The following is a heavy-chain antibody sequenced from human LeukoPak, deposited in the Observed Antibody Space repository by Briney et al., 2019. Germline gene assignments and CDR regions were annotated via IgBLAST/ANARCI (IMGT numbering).Heavy chain of an antibody. Sequence: ASVKVSCKASGYTFTNYGISWVRQAPGQGLEWMGWINTYNGNTNYAQKLRGRVTMTTDTSTSTAYMELRSLRFDDTAVYYCARDPHEFSSGWSQFDYWGQGTLVTVSS. CDR1: GYTFTNYG. CDR2: INTYNGNT. CDR3: ARDPHEFSSGWSQFDY. D-gene: IGHD6-19*01. V-gene: IGHV1-18*01. J-gene: IGHJ4*02.